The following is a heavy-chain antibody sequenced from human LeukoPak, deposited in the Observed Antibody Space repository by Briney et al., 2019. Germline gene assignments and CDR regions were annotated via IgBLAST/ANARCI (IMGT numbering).Heavy chain of an antibody. Sequence: PSETLSLTCTVSGYSISSGYYWGWIRQPPGKGLEWIGSIYHSGSTYYNPSLKSRVTISVDTSKNQFSLKLSSVTAADTAVYYCASRKLGNDYWGQGTLVTVSS. CDR2: IYHSGST. J-gene: IGHJ4*02. V-gene: IGHV4-38-2*02. D-gene: IGHD7-27*01. CDR1: GYSISSGYY. CDR3: ASRKLGNDY.